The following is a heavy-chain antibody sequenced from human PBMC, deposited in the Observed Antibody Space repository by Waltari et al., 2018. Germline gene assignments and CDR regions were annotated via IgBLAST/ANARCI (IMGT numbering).Heavy chain of an antibody. D-gene: IGHD6-25*01. V-gene: IGHV4-34*01. CDR3: ARGPRIAAISYYGMDV. J-gene: IGHJ6*02. CDR2: INHSGST. Sequence: QVQLQQWGAGLLKPSETLSLTCAVYGGSFSCYYWSWIRQPPGKGLEWIGEINHSGSTNYNPSLKSRVTISVDTSKNQFSLKLSSVTAADTAVYYCARGPRIAAISYYGMDVWGQGTTVTVSS. CDR1: GGSFSCYY.